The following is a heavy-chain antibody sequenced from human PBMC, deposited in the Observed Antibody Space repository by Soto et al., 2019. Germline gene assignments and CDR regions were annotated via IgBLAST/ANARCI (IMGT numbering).Heavy chain of an antibody. CDR2: IYYSGST. J-gene: IGHJ4*02. Sequence: SETLSLTCTVSGGSISRYYWSWIRQPPGKGLEWIGYIYYSGSTNYNPSLKSRVTISVDTSKNQFSLKLSSVTAADTAVYYCARALAAGSPDYWGQGTLVTVSS. CDR1: GGSISRYY. V-gene: IGHV4-59*01. CDR3: ARALAAGSPDY. D-gene: IGHD6-25*01.